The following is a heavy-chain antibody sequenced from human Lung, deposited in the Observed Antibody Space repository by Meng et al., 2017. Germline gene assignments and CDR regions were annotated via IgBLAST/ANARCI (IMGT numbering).Heavy chain of an antibody. V-gene: IGHV4-34*01. CDR2: ITHSGST. Sequence: QGVLHQLGPRLLQPSASLSLTVVVSGGSFSDYYWSWIRQPPGKGLEWIGEITHSGSTNYNPSLESRATISVDTSQNNLSLKLSSVTAADSAVYYCARGPTTMAHDFDYWGQGTLVTVSS. CDR3: ARGPTTMAHDFDY. J-gene: IGHJ4*02. D-gene: IGHD4-11*01. CDR1: GGSFSDYY.